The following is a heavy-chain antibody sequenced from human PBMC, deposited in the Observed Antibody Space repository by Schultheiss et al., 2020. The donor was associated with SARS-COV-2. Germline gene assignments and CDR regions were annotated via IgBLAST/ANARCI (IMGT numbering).Heavy chain of an antibody. V-gene: IGHV4-34*01. J-gene: IGHJ4*02. Sequence: SQTLSLTCAVYGGSFSGYYWSWIRQPPGKGLEWIGEINHSGSTNYNPSLKSRVTISVDTSKNQFSLKLSSVTAADTAVYYCARGCDYYDSSGYRYYFDYWGQGTLVTVSS. CDR2: INHSGST. CDR3: ARGCDYYDSSGYRYYFDY. D-gene: IGHD3-22*01. CDR1: GGSFSGYY.